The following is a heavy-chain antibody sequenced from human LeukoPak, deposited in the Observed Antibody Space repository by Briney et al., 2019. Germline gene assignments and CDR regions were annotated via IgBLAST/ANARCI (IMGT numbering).Heavy chain of an antibody. V-gene: IGHV5-51*01. CDR3: ARGCSGPSCYNYMDV. CDR1: GYSFTNYW. Sequence: GESLKISCKGSGYSFTNYWIGWVRQMPGKGLEWMGIIYPGDSDTSYSPSFRGQVTISADKSISTAYLQWRSLKASDTAMYYCARGCSGPSCYNYMDVWGKGTTVTVSS. D-gene: IGHD2-2*02. CDR2: IYPGDSDT. J-gene: IGHJ6*03.